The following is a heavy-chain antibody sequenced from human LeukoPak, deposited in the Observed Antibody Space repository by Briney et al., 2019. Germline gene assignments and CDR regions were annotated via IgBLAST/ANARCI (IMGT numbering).Heavy chain of an antibody. V-gene: IGHV4-34*01. Sequence: RTSETLSLTCAVYGGSFSGYYWGWIRQPPGKGLEWIGSIYYSGSTYYNPSLKSRVTISVDTSKNQFSLKLSSVTAADTAVYYCARVVVAAIWFDPWGQGTLVTVSS. D-gene: IGHD2-15*01. CDR2: IYYSGST. CDR1: GGSFSGYY. J-gene: IGHJ5*02. CDR3: ARVVVAAIWFDP.